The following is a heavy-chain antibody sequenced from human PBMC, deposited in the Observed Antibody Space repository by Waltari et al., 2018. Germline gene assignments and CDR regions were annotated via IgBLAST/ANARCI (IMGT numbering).Heavy chain of an antibody. CDR2: INQDGSEK. Sequence: EVQLVESGGGLVQVGGSLRLSCVASGFSFSTKGMSWVREAPGKGLEWLANINQDGSEKYSVDSVKGRFTISRDNAKNSLFLQMNSLRAEDTAVYYCAKYDFWTGYSFDCWGQGTLVTVSS. CDR1: GFSFSTKG. J-gene: IGHJ4*02. CDR3: AKYDFWTGYSFDC. V-gene: IGHV3-7*01. D-gene: IGHD3-3*01.